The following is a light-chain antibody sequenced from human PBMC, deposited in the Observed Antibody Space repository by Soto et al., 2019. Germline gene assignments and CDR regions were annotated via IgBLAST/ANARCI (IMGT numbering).Light chain of an antibody. CDR2: GAS. CDR3: QQYNTWHPIT. V-gene: IGKV3-15*01. J-gene: IGKJ5*01. CDR1: QIIGSN. Sequence: ETAMTQSPATLSVSPGERATLSCRASQIIGSNLAWYKQKHGQAPRLLIYGASARTTGIPARFSGSGSGTEFTLTISRLQYADFAVYCCQQYNTWHPITFGRGKRLEI.